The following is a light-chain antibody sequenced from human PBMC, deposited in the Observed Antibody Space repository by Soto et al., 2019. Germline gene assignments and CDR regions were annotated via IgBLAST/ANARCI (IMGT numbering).Light chain of an antibody. Sequence: DIQMTQSTSTLSASVGDRVTITCRASQSISSWLAWYQQKPGKAPKLLIYKTSSLESGVPSRFSGSGSGTEFPLTISSLQPDDFATYYCQQYNSDPWTFGQGTKGEIK. CDR2: KTS. J-gene: IGKJ1*01. V-gene: IGKV1-5*03. CDR3: QQYNSDPWT. CDR1: QSISSW.